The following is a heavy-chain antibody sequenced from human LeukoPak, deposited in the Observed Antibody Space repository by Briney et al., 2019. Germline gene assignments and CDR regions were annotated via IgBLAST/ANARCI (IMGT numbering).Heavy chain of an antibody. J-gene: IGHJ4*02. CDR3: ARENPAAMRILDY. CDR2: VFHSGNT. D-gene: IGHD2-2*01. Sequence: SETLSLTCTVSGYSISSGYYWGWIRQPPGKGLEWIGSVFHSGNTYINPSLKSRVTMSVDTSKNHFSLNLSPVTAADTAVYYCARENPAAMRILDYWGQGTLVTVSS. CDR1: GYSISSGYY. V-gene: IGHV4-38-2*02.